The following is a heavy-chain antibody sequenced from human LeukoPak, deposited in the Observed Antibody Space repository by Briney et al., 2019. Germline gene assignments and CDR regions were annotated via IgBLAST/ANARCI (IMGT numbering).Heavy chain of an antibody. V-gene: IGHV3-13*01. J-gene: IGHJ4*02. CDR3: ARVAKERVGGVYYFDY. CDR1: GFTFSDYD. Sequence: GGSLRLSCAACGFTFSDYDMHWVRQATGKGLEWVSAIGTAGDTYYTGSVKGRFTISRENAKNSLYLQMNSLRAGDTAVYYCARVAKERVGGVYYFDYWGQGTLVTVSS. D-gene: IGHD1-1*01. CDR2: IGTAGDT.